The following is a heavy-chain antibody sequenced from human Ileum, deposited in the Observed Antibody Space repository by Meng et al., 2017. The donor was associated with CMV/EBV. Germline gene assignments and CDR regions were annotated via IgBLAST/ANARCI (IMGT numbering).Heavy chain of an antibody. CDR3: ARGQTVRVFAY. Sequence: GDLRDPGHRLVRPSKTLSLTCPVSSASISPYSWNWIRQPDGKGLEWIGRIYTGGPTDYNPSLKSRVTMSVDTSKNQFFLNLSSVTAADTAVYYCARGQTVRVFAYWGLGILVTVSS. V-gene: IGHV4-4*07. J-gene: IGHJ4*02. D-gene: IGHD3-10*01. CDR1: SASISPYS. CDR2: IYTGGPT.